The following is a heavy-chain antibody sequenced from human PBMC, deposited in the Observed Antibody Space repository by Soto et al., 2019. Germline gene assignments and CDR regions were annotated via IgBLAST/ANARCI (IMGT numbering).Heavy chain of an antibody. J-gene: IGHJ6*02. CDR1: GFTFSSYA. CDR2: ISYDGSNK. D-gene: IGHD1-26*01. V-gene: IGHV3-30-3*01. Sequence: ESGGGVVQPGRSLRLSCAASGFTFSSYAMHWVRQAPGKGLEWVAVISYDGSNKYYADSVKGRFTISRDNSKNTLYLQMNSLRAEDTAVYYWARAMGGRFYYYYGMDVWGQGTTVTVSS. CDR3: ARAMGGRFYYYYGMDV.